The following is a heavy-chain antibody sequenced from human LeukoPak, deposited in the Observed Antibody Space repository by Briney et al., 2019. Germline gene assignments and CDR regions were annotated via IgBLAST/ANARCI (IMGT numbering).Heavy chain of an antibody. J-gene: IGHJ6*02. V-gene: IGHV3-48*01. CDR3: ASFLEWTHYYYYGMDV. CDR2: ISSSSSTI. Sequence: QPGRSLRLSCAASGFTFSSYSMNWVRQAPGKGLEWVSYISSSSSTIYYADSVKGRFTISRDNAKNSLYLQMNSLRAEDTAVYYCASFLEWTHYYYYGMDVWGQGTTVTVSS. D-gene: IGHD3-3*01. CDR1: GFTFSSYS.